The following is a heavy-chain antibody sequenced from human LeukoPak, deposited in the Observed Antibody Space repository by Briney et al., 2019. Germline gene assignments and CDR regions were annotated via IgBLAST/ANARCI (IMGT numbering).Heavy chain of an antibody. CDR3: ARDTVKGYSGYDLFDY. CDR2: IYTSGST. CDR1: GGSISSYY. Sequence: SETLSLTCTVSGGSISSYYWSWIRQPAGKGLEWIGRIYTSGSTNCNPSPKSRVTMSVDTSKNQFSLKLSSVTAADTAVYYCARDTVKGYSGYDLFDYWGQGTLVTVSS. J-gene: IGHJ4*02. D-gene: IGHD5-12*01. V-gene: IGHV4-4*07.